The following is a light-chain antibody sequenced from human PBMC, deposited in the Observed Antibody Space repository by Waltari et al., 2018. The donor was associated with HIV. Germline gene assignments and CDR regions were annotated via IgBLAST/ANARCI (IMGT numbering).Light chain of an antibody. CDR3: QSGHNSDSI. J-gene: IGLJ2*01. CDR2: KDS. Sequence: SYELTQAPSVSVSPGQPAKITCPGDALSKPYVYWYQQKPGQAPLMMIFKDSERPSEIPARFSASSSGSTSILTISGVQAEDEADYYCQSGHNSDSIFGGGTKLTVL. V-gene: IGLV3-25*03. CDR1: ALSKPY.